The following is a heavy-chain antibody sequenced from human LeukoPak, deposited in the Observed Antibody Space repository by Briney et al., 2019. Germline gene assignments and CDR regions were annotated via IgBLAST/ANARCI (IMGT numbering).Heavy chain of an antibody. CDR1: GFTFSTYW. CDR3: ARDSGDIARKGLDY. CDR2: IQQDGSNK. Sequence: GGSLRLSCAASGFTFSTYWMSWFRQAPAKGLEWVANIQQDGSNKYYVDSVKGLFTISRDNAQNSLYLQMNSLRDEDTAVYYCARDSGDIARKGLDYWGQGTLVTVSS. V-gene: IGHV3-7*01. J-gene: IGHJ4*02. D-gene: IGHD2-15*01.